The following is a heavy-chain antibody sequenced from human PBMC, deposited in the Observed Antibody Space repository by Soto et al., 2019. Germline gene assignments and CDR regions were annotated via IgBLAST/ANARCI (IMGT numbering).Heavy chain of an antibody. CDR1: GGSISSYY. J-gene: IGHJ4*02. CDR3: ARGSYDYDGEEPALYYFGY. V-gene: IGHV4-59*01. D-gene: IGHD4-17*01. Sequence: SETLSLTCTVSGGSISSYYWSWIRQPPGKGLEWIGYIYYSGSTNYNPSLKSRVTISVDTSKNQFSLKLSSVTAADTAVYYCARGSYDYDGEEPALYYFGYWGQGTLVTVSS. CDR2: IYYSGST.